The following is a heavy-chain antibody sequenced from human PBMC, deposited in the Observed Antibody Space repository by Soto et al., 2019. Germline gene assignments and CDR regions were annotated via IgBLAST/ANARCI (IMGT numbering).Heavy chain of an antibody. CDR1: GYSFTSYW. V-gene: IGHV5-51*01. D-gene: IGHD2-21*02. CDR3: ARQGGGIVVVTDDAFDI. Sequence: GESLKISCKGSGYSFTSYWIGWVRQMPGIGLEWMGIIYPGDSDTRYSPSFQGQVTISADKSISTAYLQWSSLKASDTAMYYCARQGGGIVVVTDDAFDIWGQGTMVTVSS. J-gene: IGHJ3*02. CDR2: IYPGDSDT.